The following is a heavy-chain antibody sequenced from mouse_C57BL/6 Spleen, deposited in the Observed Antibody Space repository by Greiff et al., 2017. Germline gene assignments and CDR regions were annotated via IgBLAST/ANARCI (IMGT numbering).Heavy chain of an antibody. CDR1: GFTFSSYA. V-gene: IGHV5-4*01. J-gene: IGHJ1*03. CDR3: ARAGGYYGSISYWYFDV. Sequence: EVQGVESGGGLVKPGGSLKLSCAASGFTFSSYAMSWVRQTPEKRLEWVATISDGGSYTYYTDNVKGRFTFTIDNAKNNLYLQMSQLKSEDTAMYYCARAGGYYGSISYWYFDVWGTGTTVTVSS. CDR2: ISDGGSYT. D-gene: IGHD1-1*01.